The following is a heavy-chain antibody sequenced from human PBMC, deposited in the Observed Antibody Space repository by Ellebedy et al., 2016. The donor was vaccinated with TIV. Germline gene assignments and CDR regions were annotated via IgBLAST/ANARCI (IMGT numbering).Heavy chain of an antibody. J-gene: IGHJ3*02. Sequence: PGGSLRLSCAASGFTSSNAWMNWVRQAPGKGLERVGRIKSKTDGGTTDYAAPVKGRFTISRDDSKNTLYLQMNSLKTEDTAVYYCTTNYGSGSYYKSAVDIWGQGTMVTVSS. D-gene: IGHD3-10*01. CDR3: TTNYGSGSYYKSAVDI. CDR1: GFTSSNAW. CDR2: IKSKTDGGTT. V-gene: IGHV3-15*07.